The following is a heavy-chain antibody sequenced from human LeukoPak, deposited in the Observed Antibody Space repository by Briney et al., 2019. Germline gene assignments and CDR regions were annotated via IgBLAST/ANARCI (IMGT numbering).Heavy chain of an antibody. Sequence: PSETLSLTCTVSGGSNSSYYWSWIRQPPGKGLEWIGYIYYSGSTNYNPSLKSRVTISVDTSKNQFSLKLSSVTAADTAVYYCVRNTVSKEGWFDPWGQGILVTVSS. D-gene: IGHD4-4*01. CDR3: VRNTVSKEGWFDP. V-gene: IGHV4-59*01. CDR2: IYYSGST. J-gene: IGHJ5*02. CDR1: GGSNSSYY.